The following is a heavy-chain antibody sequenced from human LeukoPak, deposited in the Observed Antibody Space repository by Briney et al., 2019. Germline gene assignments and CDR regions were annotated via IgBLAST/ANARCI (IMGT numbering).Heavy chain of an antibody. D-gene: IGHD2-21*01. CDR3: ARGLGDGYCYYMDV. Sequence: GSSVKVSCKASGGTFISYAISWVRQAPGQGLEWMGGIIPIFGTANYAQKFQGRVTITADESTSTAYMELSSLRSEDTAVYYCARGLGDGYCYYMDVWGKGTTVTVSS. J-gene: IGHJ6*03. CDR1: GGTFISYA. V-gene: IGHV1-69*01. CDR2: IIPIFGTA.